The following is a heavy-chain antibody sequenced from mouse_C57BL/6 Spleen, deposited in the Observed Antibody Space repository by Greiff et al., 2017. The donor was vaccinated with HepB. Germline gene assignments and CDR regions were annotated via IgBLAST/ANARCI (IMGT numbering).Heavy chain of an antibody. J-gene: IGHJ3*01. D-gene: IGHD2-4*01. Sequence: VKVVESGPGLVAPSQSLSITCTVSGFSLTSYGVDWVRQSPGKGLEWLGVIWGVGSTNYNSALKTRLSISKDNTKSQVFLKMNSLQTDDTAMYYSASANDYDRFAYWGQGTLVTVSA. V-gene: IGHV2-6*01. CDR3: ASANDYDRFAY. CDR2: IWGVGST. CDR1: GFSLTSYG.